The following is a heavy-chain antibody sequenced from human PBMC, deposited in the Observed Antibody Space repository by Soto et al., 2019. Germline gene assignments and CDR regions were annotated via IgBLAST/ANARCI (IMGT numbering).Heavy chain of an antibody. CDR1: GYTFNRYY. D-gene: IGHD6-19*01. Sequence: ASVKVSCKASGYTFNRYYMHWVRQAPGPGLEWMGWISPHTGGTTYAQKFQGRVTLTWDTSISTAYMDLSRLRSDDTAVYYCAREIEVAGSRSFDYWGQGTRVTVSS. CDR2: ISPHTGGT. CDR3: AREIEVAGSRSFDY. J-gene: IGHJ4*02. V-gene: IGHV1-2*02.